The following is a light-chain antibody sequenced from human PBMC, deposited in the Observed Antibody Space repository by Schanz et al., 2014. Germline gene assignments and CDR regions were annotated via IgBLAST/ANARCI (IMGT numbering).Light chain of an antibody. Sequence: QSVLTQPPSFSAAPGQKVTISCSGSSSNIGKYYVSWYQQFPGTVPKLLIYDNDKRPSGIADRFSGSKSGASATLVITGLQTGDEANYYCGTWHTSLSAVFGGGTKLTVL. CDR3: GTWHTSLSAV. CDR2: DND. J-gene: IGLJ2*01. V-gene: IGLV1-51*01. CDR1: SSNIGKYY.